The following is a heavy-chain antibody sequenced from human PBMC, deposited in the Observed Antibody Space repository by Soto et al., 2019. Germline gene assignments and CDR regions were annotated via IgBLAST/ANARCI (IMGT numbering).Heavy chain of an antibody. Sequence: ASVKVSCKASGGTFSSYAISWVRQAPGQGLEWMGGIIPIFGTANYAQKFLGRVTITADESTSTAYMELSSLRSEDTAVYYCARERDIAAAGTAPKYFQHWGQGTLVTVSS. D-gene: IGHD6-13*01. J-gene: IGHJ1*01. CDR2: IIPIFGTA. V-gene: IGHV1-69*13. CDR1: GGTFSSYA. CDR3: ARERDIAAAGTAPKYFQH.